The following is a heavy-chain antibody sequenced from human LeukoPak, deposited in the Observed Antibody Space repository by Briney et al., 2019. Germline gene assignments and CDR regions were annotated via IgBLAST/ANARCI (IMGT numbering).Heavy chain of an antibody. CDR1: GGTFSSYA. CDR2: IIPIFGTA. Sequence: SVKVSCKASGGTFSSYAISWVRQARGQGLEWMGGIIPIFGTANYAQKFQGRVTITTDESTSTAYMELSSLRSEDPAVYYCARDGVVVVPAAPYNWFDPWGQGTLVTVSS. D-gene: IGHD2-2*01. CDR3: ARDGVVVVPAAPYNWFDP. J-gene: IGHJ5*02. V-gene: IGHV1-69*05.